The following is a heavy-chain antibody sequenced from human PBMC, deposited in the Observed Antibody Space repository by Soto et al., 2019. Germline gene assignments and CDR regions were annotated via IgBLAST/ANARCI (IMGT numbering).Heavy chain of an antibody. J-gene: IGHJ4*02. CDR3: AREGSSSLKGDC. D-gene: IGHD6-6*01. CDR1: GFTFSSYG. Sequence: QVQLVESGGGVVQPGRSLRLSCAASGFTFSSYGMHWVRQAPGKGLARVAVIWYDGSNKYYADSVKGRFTISRDNSKNALYLQMNSLRAEDTAVYYCAREGSSSLKGDCWGQGTLVTVSS. CDR2: IWYDGSNK. V-gene: IGHV3-33*01.